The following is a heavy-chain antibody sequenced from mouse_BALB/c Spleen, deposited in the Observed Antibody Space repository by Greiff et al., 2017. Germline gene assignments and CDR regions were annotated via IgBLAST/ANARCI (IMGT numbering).Heavy chain of an antibody. CDR1: GFTFTDYY. V-gene: IGHV7-3*02. CDR3: ARVPYGSSYFDY. CDR2: IRNKANGYTT. J-gene: IGHJ2*01. D-gene: IGHD1-1*01. Sequence: EVQLQESGGGLVQPGGSLRLSCATSGFTFTDYYMSWVRQPPGKALEWLGFIRNKANGYTTEYSASVKGRFTISRDNSQSILYLQMNTLRAEDSATYYCARVPYGSSYFDYWGQGTTLTVSS.